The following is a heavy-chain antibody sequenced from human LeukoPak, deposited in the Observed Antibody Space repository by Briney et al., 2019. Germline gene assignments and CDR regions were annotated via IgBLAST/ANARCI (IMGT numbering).Heavy chain of an antibody. V-gene: IGHV1-18*01. CDR3: ARGTDWFDP. CDR1: GYTFTSYG. J-gene: IGHJ5*02. Sequence: ASVKVSCKASGYTFTSYGISWVRQAPGQGLEWIGWISAYKGNTNYVHKLQGRVTMTTYTSTRTAYMELRSLRSDDTAVYYCARGTDWFDPWGQGTLVTVSS. D-gene: IGHD1-1*01. CDR2: ISAYKGNT.